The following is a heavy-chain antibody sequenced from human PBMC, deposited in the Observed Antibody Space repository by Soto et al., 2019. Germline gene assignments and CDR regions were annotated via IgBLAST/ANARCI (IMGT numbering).Heavy chain of an antibody. Sequence: PSETLSLTCTVSGGSISSGGYYWSWIRQPPGKGLEWIGYIYYSGSTNYNPSLKSRVTISVDTSKNQFSLKLSSVTAADTAVYYCARSLLPLAHDYYDSSGYPDYWGQGTLVTVSS. V-gene: IGHV4-61*08. J-gene: IGHJ4*02. CDR3: ARSLLPLAHDYYDSSGYPDY. CDR2: IYYSGST. CDR1: GGSISSGGYY. D-gene: IGHD3-22*01.